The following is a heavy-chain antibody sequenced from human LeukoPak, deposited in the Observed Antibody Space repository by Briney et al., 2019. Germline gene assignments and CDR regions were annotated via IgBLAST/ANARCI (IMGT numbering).Heavy chain of an antibody. D-gene: IGHD6-19*01. J-gene: IGHJ3*02. V-gene: IGHV1-24*01. CDR1: GYTLTELS. CDR2: FDPEDGET. Sequence: ASVKVSCKVSGYTLTELSMHWVRQAPGKGLEWMGGFDPEDGETIYAQKFQGRVTMTRDTSTSTVYMELSSLRSEDTAVYYCARSQSSGWHGGAFDIWGQGTMVTVSS. CDR3: ARSQSSGWHGGAFDI.